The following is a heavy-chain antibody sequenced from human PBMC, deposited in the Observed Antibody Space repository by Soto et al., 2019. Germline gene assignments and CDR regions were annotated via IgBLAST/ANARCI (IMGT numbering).Heavy chain of an antibody. J-gene: IGHJ6*02. Sequence: EVQLVESGGGLVQPGGSLRLSCAASGFIFSSYWMGWVRQAQGKGLEWVANIKQDGSDKYYVDSVKGRFTISRDNAKNSLYLQMNSLGAEDTAVYFCARSPPCTTSSCFFYGMDVWGLGTTVTVSS. V-gene: IGHV3-7*03. D-gene: IGHD2-2*01. CDR3: ARSPPCTTSSCFFYGMDV. CDR1: GFIFSSYW. CDR2: IKQDGSDK.